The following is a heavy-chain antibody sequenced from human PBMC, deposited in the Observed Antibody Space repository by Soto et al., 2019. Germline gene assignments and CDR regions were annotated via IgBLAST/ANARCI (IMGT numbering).Heavy chain of an antibody. CDR3: AAWAEGATEVH. D-gene: IGHD2-15*01. CDR1: GFSFSVYG. V-gene: IGHV3-33*01. CDR2: TSYDASKH. J-gene: IGHJ4*02. Sequence: PGGSLRLSCEASGFSFSVYGLDWVRQAPGKGLEWVAVTSYDASKHFYAGSVEGRFTISRDNSKATLYLQMNSLRAEHTAVYYCAAWAEGATEVHWGQGTLVTVSS.